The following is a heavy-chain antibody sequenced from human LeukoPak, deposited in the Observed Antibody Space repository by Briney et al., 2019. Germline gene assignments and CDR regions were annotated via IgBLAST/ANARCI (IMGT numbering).Heavy chain of an antibody. D-gene: IGHD3-10*02. Sequence: EASVKVSCKASGGTFSSYAISWVRQAPGQGLEWMGGIIPIFGTANYAQKFQGRVTITTDESTSTAYMELSSLRSEDTAVYYCARVVRGTNHWFDPWGQGTLATVSS. V-gene: IGHV1-69*05. CDR1: GGTFSSYA. CDR3: ARVVRGTNHWFDP. CDR2: IIPIFGTA. J-gene: IGHJ5*02.